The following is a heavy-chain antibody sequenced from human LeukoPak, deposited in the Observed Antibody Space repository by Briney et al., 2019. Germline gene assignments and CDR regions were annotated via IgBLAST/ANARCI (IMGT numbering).Heavy chain of an antibody. CDR3: ARGVAQNGNPNYFDP. CDR2: IWSDGSRQ. J-gene: IGHJ5*02. Sequence: GGSLRLSCAASGFIFSSYAMHWVRQAPGTVLEWVAVIWSDGSRQYYLDSVKGRFTISRDNSKNTLYLQMNSLRAEDTAVYSCARGVAQNGNPNYFDPWGRGTLVTVSS. D-gene: IGHD2-15*01. CDR1: GFIFSSYA. V-gene: IGHV3-33*01.